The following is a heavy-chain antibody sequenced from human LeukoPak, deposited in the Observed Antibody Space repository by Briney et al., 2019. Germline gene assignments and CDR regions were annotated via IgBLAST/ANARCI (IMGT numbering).Heavy chain of an antibody. CDR1: GFTFSSYD. CDR3: AREAVVRGVRGAFDI. Sequence: GGSLRLSCAASGFTFSSYDMHWVRQATGKGREWVSAIGTAGDPYYPGSVKGRFTISRENAKNSLYLEMNSVRAGDTGVYYCAREAVVRGVRGAFDIWGQGTMVTVSS. J-gene: IGHJ3*02. D-gene: IGHD3-10*01. V-gene: IGHV3-13*05. CDR2: IGTAGDP.